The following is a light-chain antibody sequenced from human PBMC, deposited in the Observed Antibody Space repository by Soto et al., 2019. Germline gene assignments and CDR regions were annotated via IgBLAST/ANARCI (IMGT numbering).Light chain of an antibody. Sequence: EIVLTQSPGTLSLSPGERATLSCRASQSVSSSYLAWSQQKPGQAPRLHIYGASSRATGIPDRFSGSGSGTDFTLTISRLEPEDFAVYYCQQYGSSPRTFGQGTKVEIK. CDR3: QQYGSSPRT. J-gene: IGKJ1*01. CDR2: GAS. CDR1: QSVSSSY. V-gene: IGKV3-20*01.